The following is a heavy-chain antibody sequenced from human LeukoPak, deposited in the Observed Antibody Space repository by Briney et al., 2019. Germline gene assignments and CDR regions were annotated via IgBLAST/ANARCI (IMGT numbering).Heavy chain of an antibody. Sequence: SETLSLTCTVSGGSISSSSYYWGWIRQPPGKRLEWIGSIYYSGSTYYNPSLKSRVTISVDTSKNQSSLKLSSVTAADTAVYYCARHYYDSSGYDYWGQGTLVTVSS. CDR2: IYYSGST. CDR1: GGSISSSSYY. V-gene: IGHV4-39*01. CDR3: ARHYYDSSGYDY. J-gene: IGHJ4*02. D-gene: IGHD3-22*01.